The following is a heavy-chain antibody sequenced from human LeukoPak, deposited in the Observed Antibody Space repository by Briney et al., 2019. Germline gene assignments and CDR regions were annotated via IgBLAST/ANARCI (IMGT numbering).Heavy chain of an antibody. D-gene: IGHD6-13*01. J-gene: IGHJ4*02. CDR1: GFTFSMYL. CDR3: ARIGYSSSSLDY. Sequence: GGSLRLSCAASGFTFSMYLMTWVRQAPGKGLEWVANIRQDGGQTYYADSVKGRLTISRDNAKDSLFLQMNSLRAEDTAVYYCARIGYSSSSLDYWGQGTLVTVSS. V-gene: IGHV3-7*01. CDR2: IRQDGGQT.